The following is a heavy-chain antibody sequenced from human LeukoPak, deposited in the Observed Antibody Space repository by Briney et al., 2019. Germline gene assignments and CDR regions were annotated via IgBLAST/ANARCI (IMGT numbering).Heavy chain of an antibody. CDR1: GFTFSRYA. V-gene: IGHV3-48*01. CDR3: ARDHNWAFDL. D-gene: IGHD1-20*01. CDR2: ISSSSSNI. J-gene: IGHJ3*01. Sequence: GGSLRLSCAASGFTFSRYAVNWVRQAPGKGLEWISYISSSSSNIYYADCVKGRFTISRDNAENSLYLQMNSLRAEDTAVYYCARDHNWAFDLWGQGTMVTVSS.